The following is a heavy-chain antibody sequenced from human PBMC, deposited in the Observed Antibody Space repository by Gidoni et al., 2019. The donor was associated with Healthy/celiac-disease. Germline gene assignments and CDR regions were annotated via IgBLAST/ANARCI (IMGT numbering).Heavy chain of an antibody. CDR1: GFTFSSYW. J-gene: IGHJ4*02. CDR3: ARPGEMATNSLGY. Sequence: SLRLSCAASGFTFSSYWMHWVRQAPGKGPVWVSRINSDGSSTSYADSVKGRFTISRDNAKNTLYLQMDSLRAEDTAVYYCARPGEMATNSLGYWGQGTLVTVSS. D-gene: IGHD3-16*01. V-gene: IGHV3-74*01. CDR2: INSDGSST.